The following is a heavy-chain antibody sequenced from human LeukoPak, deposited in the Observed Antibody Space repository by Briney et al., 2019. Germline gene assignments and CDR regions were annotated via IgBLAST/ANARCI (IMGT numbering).Heavy chain of an antibody. V-gene: IGHV3-74*01. Sequence: PGGSLRLSCAASGFTFSSHWMHWVRQAPGKGLVWVSRINSDGSSTSYADSVKGRFTISRDNAKNTLYLQMNSLRAEDTAVYYCARTYSSTYGMDVWGQGTTVTVSS. CDR3: ARTYSSTYGMDV. J-gene: IGHJ6*02. CDR2: INSDGSST. D-gene: IGHD6-13*01. CDR1: GFTFSSHW.